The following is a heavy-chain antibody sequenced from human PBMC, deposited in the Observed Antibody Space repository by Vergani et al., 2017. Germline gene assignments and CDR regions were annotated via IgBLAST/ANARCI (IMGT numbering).Heavy chain of an antibody. CDR2: IHTGGST. CDR3: ARSRPYCTSGSCPAI. V-gene: IGHV4-61*02. Sequence: QVKLQESGPGLLKPSQIPSLTCTVFGEPIRSGSHYWSWIRQPAGKGTEWIGHIHTGGSTDLNPSFKSLVSLSVETSKSQFALKLNSVTVADTAVYYCARSRPYCTSGSCPAIWGQGTLVTVSS. D-gene: IGHD2-15*01. CDR1: GEPIRSGSHY. J-gene: IGHJ4*02.